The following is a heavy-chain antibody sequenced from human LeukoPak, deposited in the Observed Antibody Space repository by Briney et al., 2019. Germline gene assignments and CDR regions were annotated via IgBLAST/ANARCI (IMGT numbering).Heavy chain of an antibody. J-gene: IGHJ4*02. Sequence: GRSLRLSCAASGFTFSSYGMHWVRQAPGKGLEWVAVISYDGSNKYYADSVKGRFTISRDNSKNTLYLQMNSLRAEDTAVYYCAKDRTFENWNDVGGFDYWGQGTLVTVSS. CDR1: GFTFSSYG. CDR3: AKDRTFENWNDVGGFDY. D-gene: IGHD1-1*01. V-gene: IGHV3-30*18. CDR2: ISYDGSNK.